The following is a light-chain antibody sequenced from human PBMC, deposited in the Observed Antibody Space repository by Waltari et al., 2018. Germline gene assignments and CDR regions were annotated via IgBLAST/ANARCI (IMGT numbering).Light chain of an antibody. J-gene: IGLJ3*02. V-gene: IGLV2-23*02. CDR2: EVN. Sequence: QSALTQPASVSGSPGQSITISYTGTSSDVGTSNLLSWYQQHPGKAHKLMIYEVNNLPSGVSNRFSGSKSGNTASLTISGLQAEDEADYYCYSYAGSYTWVFGGGTKLTVL. CDR3: YSYAGSYTWV. CDR1: SSDVGTSNL.